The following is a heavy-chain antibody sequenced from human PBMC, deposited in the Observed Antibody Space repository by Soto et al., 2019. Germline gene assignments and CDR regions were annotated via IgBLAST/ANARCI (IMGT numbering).Heavy chain of an antibody. CDR3: ARHNVDTAMVLFDY. D-gene: IGHD5-18*01. CDR2: IYYSGST. CDR1: GGSISSYY. Sequence: PSETLSLTCTVSGGSISSYYWSWIRQPPGKGLEWIGYIYYSGSTNYYPSLKSRVTTSVDTSKNQFSLKLSSVTAADTAVYYCARHNVDTAMVLFDYWGQGTLVTVSS. V-gene: IGHV4-59*08. J-gene: IGHJ4*02.